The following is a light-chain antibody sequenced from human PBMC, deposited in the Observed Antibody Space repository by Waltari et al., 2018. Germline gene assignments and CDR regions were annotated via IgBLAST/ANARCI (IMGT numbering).Light chain of an antibody. Sequence: EKVMTQSPATLSVSPGDRATLSCRASQSISTNLAWYQQKPGQAPRLLIYCAFTRATGIPARFSGSGSGTEFTLSISSLQSEDFAIYYCQQYNNWPRTFGQGTKVEIK. V-gene: IGKV3-15*01. CDR1: QSISTN. J-gene: IGKJ1*01. CDR2: CAF. CDR3: QQYNNWPRT.